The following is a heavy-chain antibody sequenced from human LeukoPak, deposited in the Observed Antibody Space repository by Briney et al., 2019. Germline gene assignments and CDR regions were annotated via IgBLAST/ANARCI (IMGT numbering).Heavy chain of an antibody. CDR2: ISGSGGST. J-gene: IGHJ4*02. CDR3: AKDTVNCGGDCYPPLFDY. D-gene: IGHD2-21*02. Sequence: GGSLRLSCAASGFTFSSYAMSWVRQAPGKGLEWVSAISGSGGSTYYADSVKGRFTISRDNSKNTLYLQMNSLRAEDTAVYYCAKDTVNCGGDCYPPLFDYWGQGTLVTVSS. V-gene: IGHV3-23*01. CDR1: GFTFSSYA.